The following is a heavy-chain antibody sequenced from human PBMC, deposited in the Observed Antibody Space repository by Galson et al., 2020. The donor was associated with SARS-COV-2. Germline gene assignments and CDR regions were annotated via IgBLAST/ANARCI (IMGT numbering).Heavy chain of an antibody. J-gene: IGHJ4*02. CDR1: GYNFWSYD. Sequence: ASVKVSCKASGYNFWSYDLVWVRQVAGHGLEWVGWINPNSGNAGYAQNFQGRVTMTTDTSIRTGYMELGGLTSDDTAVYYCAKFAVGDSSSGYYRGLDYWGQGTLVIVSS. CDR3: AKFAVGDSSSGYYRGLDY. D-gene: IGHD6-19*01. V-gene: IGHV1-8*01. CDR2: INPNSGNA.